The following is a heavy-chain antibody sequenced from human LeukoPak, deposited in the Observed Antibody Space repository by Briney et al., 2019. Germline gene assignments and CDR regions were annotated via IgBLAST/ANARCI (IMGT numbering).Heavy chain of an antibody. CDR3: ARLSLSGWSPIVFDY. V-gene: IGHV4-39*07. J-gene: IGHJ4*02. CDR2: IYYSGST. CDR1: GGSISSSSYY. D-gene: IGHD6-19*01. Sequence: SETLSLTCTVSGGSISSSSYYWGWIRQPPGKGLEWIGSIYYSGSTYYNPSLKSRVTISVDTSKNQFSLKLSSVTAADTAVYYCARLSLSGWSPIVFDYWGQGTLVTVSS.